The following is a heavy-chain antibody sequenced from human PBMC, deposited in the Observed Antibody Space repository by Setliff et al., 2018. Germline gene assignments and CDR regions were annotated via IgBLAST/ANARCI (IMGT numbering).Heavy chain of an antibody. D-gene: IGHD3-22*01. Sequence: SVKVSCKASGGTFNTYAISWVRQAPGQGLEWMGGIIPIFGTTNYAQKFQGRVTMTRDTSTSTVYMDMSSLRSEDTAVYYCARDVFPYHYEGAFDIWGQGTMVTVSS. CDR2: IIPIFGTT. CDR3: ARDVFPYHYEGAFDI. J-gene: IGHJ3*02. CDR1: GGTFNTYA. V-gene: IGHV1-69*05.